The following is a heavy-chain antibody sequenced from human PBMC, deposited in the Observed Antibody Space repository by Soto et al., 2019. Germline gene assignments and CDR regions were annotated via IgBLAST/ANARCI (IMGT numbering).Heavy chain of an antibody. CDR2: LNPNSGNT. V-gene: IGHV1-8*01. D-gene: IGHD3-16*01. CDR1: GYTFTSYD. CDR3: ARETVSWFDP. Sequence: QVQLVQSGAEVKKPGASVKVACKTSGYTFTSYDINWVRQATGQGLEWMGWLNPNSGNTGYAQKFQGRVTMTRNTSIRTAYMELSRLRSEDTAVNYCARETVSWFDPWGQGTLVTVSS. J-gene: IGHJ5*02.